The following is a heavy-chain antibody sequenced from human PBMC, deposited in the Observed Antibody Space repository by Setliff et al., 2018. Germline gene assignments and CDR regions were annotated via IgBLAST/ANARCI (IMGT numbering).Heavy chain of an antibody. CDR1: GGSISSSSYY. Sequence: KPSETLSLTCTVSGGSISSSSYYWGWIRQPPGKGLEWIGSIYYSGSTYYNPSLKSRVTISVDTSKNQFSLKLSSVTAADTAVYYRARRETYYNFWSGYYAYWGQGTLVTVSS. CDR3: ARRETYYNFWSGYYAY. D-gene: IGHD3-3*01. J-gene: IGHJ4*02. CDR2: IYYSGST. V-gene: IGHV4-39*07.